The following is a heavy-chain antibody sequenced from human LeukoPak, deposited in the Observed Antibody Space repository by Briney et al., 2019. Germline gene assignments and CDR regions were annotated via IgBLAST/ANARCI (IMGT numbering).Heavy chain of an antibody. CDR1: RFTFDDYA. CDR2: ISWNSGSI. J-gene: IGHJ6*02. CDR3: AKGASYERGYIGYDSYYYYYGMDV. Sequence: PGRSLRLSCAASRFTFDDYAMHWVRQAPGKGLEWVSGISWNSGSIGYADSVKGRFTISRDNAKNSLYLQINSLRAEDTALYYCAKGASYERGYIGYDSYYYYYGMDVWGQGTTVTVSS. V-gene: IGHV3-9*01. D-gene: IGHD5-12*01.